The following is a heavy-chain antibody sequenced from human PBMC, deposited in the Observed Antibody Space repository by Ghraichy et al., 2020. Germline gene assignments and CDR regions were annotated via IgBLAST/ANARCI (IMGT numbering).Heavy chain of an antibody. D-gene: IGHD1-26*01. CDR3: ARQYSGSYFLGVGVYYFDY. J-gene: IGHJ4*02. Sequence: SQTLSLTCTVSGGSISSYYWSWIRQPPGKGLEWIGYIYYSGSTNYNPSLKSRVTISVDTSKNQFSLKLSSVTAADTAVYYCARQYSGSYFLGVGVYYFDYWGQGTLVTVSS. V-gene: IGHV4-59*08. CDR2: IYYSGST. CDR1: GGSISSYY.